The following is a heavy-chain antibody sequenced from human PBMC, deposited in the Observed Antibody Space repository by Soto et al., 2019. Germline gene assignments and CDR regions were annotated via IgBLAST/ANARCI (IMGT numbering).Heavy chain of an antibody. CDR2: IYYRGST. CDR1: GGSISSGGYY. D-gene: IGHD3-22*01. CDR3: ARVVDSCGYPFDY. V-gene: IGHV4-31*03. J-gene: IGHJ4*02. Sequence: TSETLSLTCTVSGGSISSGGYYWTWIRQHPGKGLEWIGCIYYRGSTHHNPSLKSRVTISVDTSKNQFSLKLSSVTAADTAVYYCARVVDSCGYPFDYWGQGTLVTVSS.